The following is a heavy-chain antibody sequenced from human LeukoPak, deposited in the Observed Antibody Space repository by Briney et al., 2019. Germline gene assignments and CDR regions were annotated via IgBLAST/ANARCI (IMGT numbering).Heavy chain of an antibody. CDR1: GYTFTSYY. D-gene: IGHD6-13*01. J-gene: IGHJ3*02. CDR2: INPSGGST. Sequence: GASVKVSFKASGYTFTSYYMHWVRQAPGKWLEWMGIINPSGGSTSYAQKFQGRVTMTRDTSTSSVYMELSSLRSEDTAVYYCARGGSSSWLLGLDAFDIWGQGTMVTVSS. CDR3: ARGGSSSWLLGLDAFDI. V-gene: IGHV1-46*01.